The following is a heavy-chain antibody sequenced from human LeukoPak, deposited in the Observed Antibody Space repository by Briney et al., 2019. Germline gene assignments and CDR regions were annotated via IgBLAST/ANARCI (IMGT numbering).Heavy chain of an antibody. J-gene: IGHJ6*03. CDR1: GGSISNYY. CDR3: ARLGTHYYYYYMDV. Sequence: PSETLSLTCTVSGGSISNYYWSWIRQPPGKGLEWIGYIYHSGSTYYNPSLKSRVTISVDRSKNQFSLKLSSVTAADTAVYYCARLGTHYYYYYMDVWGKGTTVTVSS. D-gene: IGHD3-16*01. V-gene: IGHV4-59*12. CDR2: IYHSGST.